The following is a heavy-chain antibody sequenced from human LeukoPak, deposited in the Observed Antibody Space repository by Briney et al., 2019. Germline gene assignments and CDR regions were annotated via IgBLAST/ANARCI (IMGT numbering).Heavy chain of an antibody. CDR3: ARAKWLAYYYYYYGMDV. V-gene: IGHV3-30*04. D-gene: IGHD6-19*01. Sequence: VGSLRLSCAASGFTFSSYAMHWVRQAPGKGLEWVAVISYDGSNKYYADSVKGRFTISRDNSKNTLYLQMNSLRAEDTAVYYCARAKWLAYYYYYYGMDVWGQGTTVTVSS. CDR2: ISYDGSNK. J-gene: IGHJ6*02. CDR1: GFTFSSYA.